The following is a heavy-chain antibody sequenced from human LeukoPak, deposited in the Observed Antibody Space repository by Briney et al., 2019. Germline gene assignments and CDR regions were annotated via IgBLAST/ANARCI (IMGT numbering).Heavy chain of an antibody. J-gene: IGHJ4*02. D-gene: IGHD2-8*01. Sequence: SQTLSLTCTVSGGSISSGGYYWSWIRQHPGKGLEWIGYIYYSGSTYYNPSLKSRVTISVDTSKNQFSLKLSSVTAADTAVYYCARDRCCTNGVCFLFDYWGQGTLVTVSS. V-gene: IGHV4-31*03. CDR1: GGSISSGGYY. CDR2: IYYSGST. CDR3: ARDRCCTNGVCFLFDY.